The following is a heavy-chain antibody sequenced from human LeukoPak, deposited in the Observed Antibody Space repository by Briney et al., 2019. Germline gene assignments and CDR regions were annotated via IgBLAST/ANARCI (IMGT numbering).Heavy chain of an antibody. CDR3: ARESITIFGVVIGFDP. Sequence: SETLSLTCAVYGGSFSGYYWSWIRQPPGKGLEWIGEINHSGSTNYNPSLKSRVTISVDTSKNQFSLKLSSMTAADTAVYYCARESITIFGVVIGFDPWGQGTLVTVSS. CDR1: GGSFSGYY. CDR2: INHSGST. V-gene: IGHV4-34*01. D-gene: IGHD3-3*01. J-gene: IGHJ5*02.